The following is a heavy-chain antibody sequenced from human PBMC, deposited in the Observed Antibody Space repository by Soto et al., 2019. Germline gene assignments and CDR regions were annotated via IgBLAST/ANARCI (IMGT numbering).Heavy chain of an antibody. CDR2: IIPIFGTA. Sequence: SVNVSCKASGGTFSSHAISWVRQAPGQGLEWMGGIIPIFGTANYAQKFQGRVTITADESTSTAYMELSSLRSEDTAVYYCASWISGIRRKDYWGQGTLVTVSS. CDR1: GGTFSSHA. D-gene: IGHD3-3*01. CDR3: ASWISGIRRKDY. V-gene: IGHV1-69*13. J-gene: IGHJ4*02.